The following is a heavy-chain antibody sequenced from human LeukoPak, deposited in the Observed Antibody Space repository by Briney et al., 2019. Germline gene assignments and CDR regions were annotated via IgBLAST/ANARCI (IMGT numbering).Heavy chain of an antibody. J-gene: IGHJ4*02. CDR3: ARTRSSSWYPLDY. D-gene: IGHD6-13*01. CDR2: IYYSGGT. Sequence: PSETLSLTCTVSGGSISSYYWSWIRQPPGKGLEWIGYIYYSGGTNYNPSLKSRVTISVDTSKNQFSLKLSSVTAADTAVYYCARTRSSSWYPLDYWGQGTLVTVSS. V-gene: IGHV4-59*08. CDR1: GGSISSYY.